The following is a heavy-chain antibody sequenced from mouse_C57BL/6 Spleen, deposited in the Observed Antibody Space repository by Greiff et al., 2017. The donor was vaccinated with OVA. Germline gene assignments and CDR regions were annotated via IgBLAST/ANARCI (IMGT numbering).Heavy chain of an antibody. V-gene: IGHV1-15*01. CDR1: GYTFTDYE. J-gene: IGHJ3*01. CDR2: IDPETGGT. CDR3: TRNGYGSSYGFAY. D-gene: IGHD1-1*01. Sequence: QVQLKQSGAELVRPGASVTLSCKASGYTFTDYEMHWVKQTPVHGLEWIGAIDPETGGTAYNQKFKGKAILPEDKSSSTAYMELRSLTSEDSAVYYCTRNGYGSSYGFAYWGQGTLVTVSA.